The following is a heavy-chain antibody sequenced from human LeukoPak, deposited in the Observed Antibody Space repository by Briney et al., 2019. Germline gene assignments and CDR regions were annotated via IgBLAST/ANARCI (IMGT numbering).Heavy chain of an antibody. Sequence: HTGESLRLSCAASGFSFDLYRMHWVRQAPGKGLVWVSWIYNDGSSTNYADPVKGRFTISRDNAKNTLYLQMNSLTAEDTALYYCTNVDHYWGLGTLVTVSS. V-gene: IGHV3-74*01. CDR3: TNVDHY. CDR1: GFSFDLYR. J-gene: IGHJ4*02. CDR2: IYNDGSST.